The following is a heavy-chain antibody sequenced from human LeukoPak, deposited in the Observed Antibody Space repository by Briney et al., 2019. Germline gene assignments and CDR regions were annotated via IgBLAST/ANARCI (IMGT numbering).Heavy chain of an antibody. Sequence: PGVSLRLSCAASGSRFTFGNLGVRWVRQARGKGLQRHSGNRGSGYYSYYADSVQGRFTISRDNSKNTLYIEMNSLRAEDTAVYYCAKDGSWGDYYFYFYMDVWGKGTTVTVSS. CDR2: NRGSGYYS. V-gene: IGHV3-23*01. D-gene: IGHD3-16*01. CDR1: GSRFTFGNLG. J-gene: IGHJ6*03. CDR3: AKDGSWGDYYFYFYMDV.